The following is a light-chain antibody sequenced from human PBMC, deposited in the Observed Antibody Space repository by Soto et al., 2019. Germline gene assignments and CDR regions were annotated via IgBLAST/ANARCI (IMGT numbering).Light chain of an antibody. CDR1: SSNIGALYD. CDR2: DNN. J-gene: IGLJ2*01. CDR3: QSYDNSLSGHAV. V-gene: IGLV1-40*01. Sequence: QLVLTQPRSVSGAPGQRVTISCTGSSSNIGALYDVNWYQQLPGTAPKLLIYDNNNRPSGVPDRFSGSKSGTSASLAITGLQAEDEADYYCQSYDNSLSGHAVFGGGTKLTVL.